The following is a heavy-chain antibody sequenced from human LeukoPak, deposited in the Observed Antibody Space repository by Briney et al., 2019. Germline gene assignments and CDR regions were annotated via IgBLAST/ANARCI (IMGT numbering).Heavy chain of an antibody. V-gene: IGHV3-23*01. Sequence: GGSLRLSCAASGFTFSTYTMAWVRQAPGGGLEWVSGIGGDGGGGTYYADSVKGRFAISRDNSRSTLYLQMNSLRAEDTAVYYCVKDFGRNLGGPGYWGRGTLVTVSS. D-gene: IGHD3-10*01. J-gene: IGHJ4*02. CDR1: GFTFSTYT. CDR3: VKDFGRNLGGPGY. CDR2: IGGDGGGGT.